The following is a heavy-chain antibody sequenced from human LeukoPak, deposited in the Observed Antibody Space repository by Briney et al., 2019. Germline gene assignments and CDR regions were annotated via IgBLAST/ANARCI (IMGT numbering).Heavy chain of an antibody. CDR2: INQSGST. D-gene: IGHD3-3*01. J-gene: IGHJ4*02. V-gene: IGHV4-34*01. CDR1: GVSFSGYC. Sequence: PSEPLSLTCAVYGVSFSGYCWSWLRHPPGKGLEWIGEINQSGSTNYNPSLKSRVAISVDTAKNQFSLKLSSVTAADTAVYYCARGQARITLFGVVSVDYWGQGTLVTVSS. CDR3: ARGQARITLFGVVSVDY.